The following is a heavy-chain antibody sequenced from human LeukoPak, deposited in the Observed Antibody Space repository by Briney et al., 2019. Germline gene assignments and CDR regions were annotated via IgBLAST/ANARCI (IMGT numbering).Heavy chain of an antibody. CDR3: TRSTRGPNWFDP. CDR1: GFTFGDYA. CDR2: IRSKAYGGTT. Sequence: GGSLRLSCTASGFTFGDYAMSWVRQAPGKGLEWVGFIRSKAYGGTTEYAASVKGRLTISRDDSKSIAYLQMNSLKTEDTAVYYCTRSTRGPNWFDPWGQGTLVTVSS. D-gene: IGHD1-1*01. J-gene: IGHJ5*02. V-gene: IGHV3-49*04.